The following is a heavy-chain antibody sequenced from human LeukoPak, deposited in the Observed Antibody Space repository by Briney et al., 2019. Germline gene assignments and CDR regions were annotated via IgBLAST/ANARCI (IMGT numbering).Heavy chain of an antibody. Sequence: GGSLRLSCAASGFTFSSYAMSWVRQAPGKGLEWVSGITSSGSSTYYADSVKGRFTISRDNSKNTLYLQMNSLRAEDTAVYYCARASYSSSSGPMDVWGKGTTVTVSS. V-gene: IGHV3-23*01. J-gene: IGHJ6*03. D-gene: IGHD6-13*01. CDR2: ITSSGSST. CDR3: ARASYSSSSGPMDV. CDR1: GFTFSSYA.